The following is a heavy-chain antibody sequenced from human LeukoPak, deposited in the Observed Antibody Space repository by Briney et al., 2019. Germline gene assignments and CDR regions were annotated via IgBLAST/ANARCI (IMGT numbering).Heavy chain of an antibody. CDR1: GYTFTSYD. J-gene: IGHJ6*02. Sequence: GASVKVSCKASGYTFTSYDINWVRQATGQGLEWMGWMNPNSGNTNYAQKLQGRVTMTTDTSTSTAYMELRSLRSDDTAVYYCARDRPGYSYGWWYYGMDVWGQGTTVTVSS. V-gene: IGHV1-8*01. CDR3: ARDRPGYSYGWWYYGMDV. D-gene: IGHD5-18*01. CDR2: MNPNSGNT.